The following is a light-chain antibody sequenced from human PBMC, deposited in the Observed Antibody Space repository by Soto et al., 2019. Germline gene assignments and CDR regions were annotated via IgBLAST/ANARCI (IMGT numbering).Light chain of an antibody. CDR1: QSISSW. CDR3: QQYNSSPLT. V-gene: IGKV1-5*01. J-gene: IGKJ4*02. Sequence: DIPMTQSPSTLSAFVGDRVTITCRANQSISSWLAWYQQKPGKAPNLLNYEASSLQSGVPSRFSGSGSGAEFTLTISSLQPDDCATYYCQQYNSSPLTFGGGTKVEIK. CDR2: EAS.